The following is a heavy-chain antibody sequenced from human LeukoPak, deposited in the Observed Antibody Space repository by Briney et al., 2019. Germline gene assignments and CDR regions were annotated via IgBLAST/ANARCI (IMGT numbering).Heavy chain of an antibody. Sequence: PSKTLSLTCTVSGGSISSYYWSWIRQPPGKGLEWIGYIYYSGSTNYNPSLKSRVTISVDTSKNQFSLKLSSVTAADTAVYYCARRTATTVTTGYYFDYWGQGTLVTVSS. D-gene: IGHD4-17*01. J-gene: IGHJ4*02. CDR2: IYYSGST. V-gene: IGHV4-59*08. CDR3: ARRTATTVTTGYYFDY. CDR1: GGSISSYY.